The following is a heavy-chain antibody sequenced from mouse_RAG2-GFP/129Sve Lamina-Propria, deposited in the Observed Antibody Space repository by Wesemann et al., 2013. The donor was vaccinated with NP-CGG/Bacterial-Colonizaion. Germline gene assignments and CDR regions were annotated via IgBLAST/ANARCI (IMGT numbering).Heavy chain of an antibody. Sequence: GASVKISCKASGYTFTDYYMNWVKQSHGKSLEWIGDINPNNGGTSYNQKFKGKATLTVDQSSSTAYMQLNSLTSEDSAVYYCARWRGYFDYWGQGTTLTVSS. V-gene: IGHV1-26*01. CDR1: GYTFTDYY. CDR2: INPNNGGT. J-gene: IGHJ2*01. CDR3: ARWRGYFDY.